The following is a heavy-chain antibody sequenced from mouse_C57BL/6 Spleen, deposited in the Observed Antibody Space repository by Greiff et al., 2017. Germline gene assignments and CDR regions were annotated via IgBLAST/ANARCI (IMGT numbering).Heavy chain of an antibody. J-gene: IGHJ2*01. V-gene: IGHV6-6*01. Sequence: EVKLEESGGGLVQPGGSMKLSCAASGFTFSNSWMDWVRQSPEKGLEWVAEIRNKANNHETYYDESVKGRFTISRDDYKSSVYLQMNSLRAEDTGIYYCTTTVVAPFDYWGKGTTLTVSS. D-gene: IGHD1-1*01. CDR3: TTTVVAPFDY. CDR1: GFTFSNSW. CDR2: IRNKANNHET.